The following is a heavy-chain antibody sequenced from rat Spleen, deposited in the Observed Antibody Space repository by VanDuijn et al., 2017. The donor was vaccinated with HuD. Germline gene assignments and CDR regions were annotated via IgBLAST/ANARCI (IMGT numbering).Heavy chain of an antibody. Sequence: EVQLVESGGGLVQPGRSMKLSCAASGFTFSNYYMAWVRQAPPTGLEWVASISTGGGNTYYRDSVKGRFTISRDNAKSTLYLQMDSLRSEDTATYYWATATPFDYWGQGVMVTVSS. D-gene: IGHD1-2*01. V-gene: IGHV5-25*01. CDR3: ATATPFDY. J-gene: IGHJ2*01. CDR2: ISTGGGNT. CDR1: GFTFSNYY.